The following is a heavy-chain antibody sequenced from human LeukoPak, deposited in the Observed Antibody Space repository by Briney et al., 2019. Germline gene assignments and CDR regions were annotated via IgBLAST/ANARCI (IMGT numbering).Heavy chain of an antibody. J-gene: IGHJ3*02. V-gene: IGHV3-7*03. D-gene: IGHD3-16*01. CDR2: VDQDGSEK. CDR1: GFIFNSYW. Sequence: GGSLRLSCAASGFIFNSYWMNWLRQAPGKGLEWVANVDQDGSEKYYVGSVKGRFTISRDNTKNALYLQMNSLRVEDTAVYYCARGWASSRRKAFDIWGQGTMVTVSS. CDR3: ARGWASSRRKAFDI.